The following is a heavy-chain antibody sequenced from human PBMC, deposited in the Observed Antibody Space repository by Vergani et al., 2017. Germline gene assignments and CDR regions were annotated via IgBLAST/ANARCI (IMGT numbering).Heavy chain of an antibody. Sequence: EVQLVESGGGLVQPGGSLRLSCAASGFTFSSYEMNWVRQAPGKGLEWVSYISSSGSTIYYADSVKGRFTISRDNAKNSLYLQMNSPRAEDTAVYYCARDSRGRLLNHWGQGTLVTVSS. CDR1: GFTFSSYE. D-gene: IGHD1-26*01. V-gene: IGHV3-48*03. CDR2: ISSSGSTI. J-gene: IGHJ5*02. CDR3: ARDSRGRLLNH.